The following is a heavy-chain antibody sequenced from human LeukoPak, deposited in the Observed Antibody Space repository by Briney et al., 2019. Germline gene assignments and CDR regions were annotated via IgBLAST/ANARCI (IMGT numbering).Heavy chain of an antibody. J-gene: IGHJ5*02. CDR1: GFTFSRCA. CDR3: VGIRWFGGANWVDP. CDR2: ISSNGGST. V-gene: IGHV3-64D*09. D-gene: IGHD3-10*01. Sequence: PGGSLRLSCSASGFTFSRCAMHWVRQAPGKGLEYVSAISSNGGSTYYADSVKGRFPISRDNSKNTVYLQMSSLRAEDTAVYFCVGIRWFGGANWVDPWGQGTLVTVSS.